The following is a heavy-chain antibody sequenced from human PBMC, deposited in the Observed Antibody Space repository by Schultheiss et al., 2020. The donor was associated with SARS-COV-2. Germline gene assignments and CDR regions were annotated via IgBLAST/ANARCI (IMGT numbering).Heavy chain of an antibody. D-gene: IGHD3-9*01. J-gene: IGHJ5*02. V-gene: IGHV4-61*05. CDR2: IYYSGST. Sequence: GSLRLSCTVSGGSISSSSYYWSWIRQPPGKGLEWIGYIYYSGSTNYNPSLKSRVTISVDRSKNQFSLKLSSVTAADTAVYYCARGVTTGYPNWFDPWGQGTLVTVSS. CDR3: ARGVTTGYPNWFDP. CDR1: GGSISSSSYY.